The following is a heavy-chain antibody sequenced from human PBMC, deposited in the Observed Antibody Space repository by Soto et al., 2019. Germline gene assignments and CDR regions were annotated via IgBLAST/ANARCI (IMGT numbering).Heavy chain of an antibody. CDR3: ARDLGGSGSLDY. CDR2: IYSGGST. V-gene: IGHV3-53*01. D-gene: IGHD3-10*01. CDR1: GFTVSSNY. J-gene: IGHJ4*02. Sequence: EVQLVESGGGLIQPGGSLRLSCAASGFTVSSNYMSWVRQAPGKGLEWGSVIYSGGSTYYADSVKGRLTISRDNSNNTLYLQMNSLRAEDTAVYYCARDLGGSGSLDYWGQGTLVTVSS.